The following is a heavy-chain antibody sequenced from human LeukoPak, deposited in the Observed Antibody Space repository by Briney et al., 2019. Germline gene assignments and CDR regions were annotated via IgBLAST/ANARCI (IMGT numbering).Heavy chain of an antibody. CDR1: GYTFTSYG. D-gene: IGHD2-2*03. V-gene: IGHV1-18*01. Sequence: GASVKVSCKASGYTFTSYGISWVRQAPGQGLEWMGWIRVYNGDTNYAQKLQGRVTMTTDTSTSTAYMELRSLRSDDTAVYHCATGYCSSTNCRIAYWGQGTLVSVSS. CDR3: ATGYCSSTNCRIAY. J-gene: IGHJ4*02. CDR2: IRVYNGDT.